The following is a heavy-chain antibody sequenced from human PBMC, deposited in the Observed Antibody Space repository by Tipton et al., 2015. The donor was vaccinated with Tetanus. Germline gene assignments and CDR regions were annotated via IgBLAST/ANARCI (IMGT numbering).Heavy chain of an antibody. V-gene: IGHV1-8*01. J-gene: IGHJ4*02. Sequence: QLVQSGAEVKKPGASVKVSCKASGYSFTSYDINWVRQATGQGLGWMGWMSPNSGNTGYAQNFQGRVTMTRNTSISTAYMELSSLRSEDTAVYYCAAPLFRSAAGKAYWGQGTLLTVSS. D-gene: IGHD6-13*01. CDR1: GYSFTSYD. CDR2: MSPNSGNT. CDR3: AAPLFRSAAGKAY.